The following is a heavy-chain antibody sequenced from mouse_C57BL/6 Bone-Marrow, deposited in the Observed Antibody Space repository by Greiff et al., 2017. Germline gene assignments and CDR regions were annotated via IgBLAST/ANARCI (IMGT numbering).Heavy chain of an antibody. Sequence: EVMLVESGGGLVKPGGSLKLSCAASGFTFSSYAMSWVRQTPEKRLEWVATISDGGSYTYYPDNVKGRFTIPRDNAKNKVYLEMSNLKSEDTAMYYCAREGALRQLRPLYFDDWGKGTTLTVSS. CDR1: GFTFSSYA. D-gene: IGHD3-2*02. V-gene: IGHV5-4*01. CDR3: AREGALRQLRPLYFDD. CDR2: ISDGGSYT. J-gene: IGHJ2*01.